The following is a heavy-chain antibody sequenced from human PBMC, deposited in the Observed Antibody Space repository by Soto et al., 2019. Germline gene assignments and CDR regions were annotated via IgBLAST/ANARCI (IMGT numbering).Heavy chain of an antibody. J-gene: IGHJ6*02. CDR2: IIPIFGTA. V-gene: IGHV1-69*01. D-gene: IGHD6-13*01. Sequence: QVQLVQSGAEVKKPGSSAKVSCKASGGTFSSYAISWVRQAPGQGLEWMGGIIPIFGTANYAQKFQGRVTITADESTSTAYMELSSLRSEDTAVYYCARDHQSIAAAGSYYYGMDVWGQGTTVTVSS. CDR3: ARDHQSIAAAGSYYYGMDV. CDR1: GGTFSSYA.